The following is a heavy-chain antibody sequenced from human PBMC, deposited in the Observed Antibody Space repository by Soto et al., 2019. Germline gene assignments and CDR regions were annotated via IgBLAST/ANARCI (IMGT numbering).Heavy chain of an antibody. D-gene: IGHD6-13*01. J-gene: IGHJ2*01. V-gene: IGHV3-74*01. Sequence: EVQLVESGGGLVQPGGSLRLSCAASGFTFSSYWMHWVRQAPGKGLVWVSRIKTDGSSTNYADSVKGRFTISRDNAKDTLYLQMNSLRAEYTAVYYCASGARGVYYFDLSGRGTLVTVSS. CDR2: IKTDGSST. CDR1: GFTFSSYW. CDR3: ASGARGVYYFDL.